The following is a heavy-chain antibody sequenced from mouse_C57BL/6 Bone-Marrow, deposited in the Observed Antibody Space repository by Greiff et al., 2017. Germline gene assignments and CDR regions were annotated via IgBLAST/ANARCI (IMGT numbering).Heavy chain of an antibody. CDR1: GFNIKDDY. CDR2: IDPENGDT. Sequence: VQLQQSGAELVRPGASVKLSCTASGFNIKDDYMHWVKQRPEQGLEWIGWIDPENGDTEYASKFQGKATITADTSSNTAYLQLSSLTSEDTAVYYCTTVCYDEGGFDYWGQGTTLTVSS. CDR3: TTVCYDEGGFDY. V-gene: IGHV14-4*01. D-gene: IGHD2-12*01. J-gene: IGHJ2*01.